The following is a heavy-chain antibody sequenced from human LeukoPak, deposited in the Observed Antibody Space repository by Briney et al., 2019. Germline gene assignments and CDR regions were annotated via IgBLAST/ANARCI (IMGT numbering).Heavy chain of an antibody. CDR2: IYSDGSNR. CDR3: ARGNYYYRSGLDY. D-gene: IGHD3-22*01. Sequence: GGSLRLSCGASGFIFRNYGMHWVRRAPGKGLQWVAVIYSDGSNRNTADSVRGRFTISRGNSNNALYLQMNSLRADDTAGYYCARGNYYYRSGLDYWGQGTLVTVSS. J-gene: IGHJ4*02. CDR1: GFIFRNYG. V-gene: IGHV3-33*01.